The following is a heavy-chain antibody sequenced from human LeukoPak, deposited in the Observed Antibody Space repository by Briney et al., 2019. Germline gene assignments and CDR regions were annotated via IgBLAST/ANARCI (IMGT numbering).Heavy chain of an antibody. Sequence: ASVKVSCRASGYTFTSYDINWVRQAPGQGLEWMGWINPNNGNTGYAQKFKDRVILTRNTSTKTAYMELSSLRFEDTAVYYCARGQVGVGRPSTFGVVHPTWFDPWGQGTLVTVSS. CDR3: ARGQVGVGRPSTFGVVHPTWFDP. CDR1: GYTFTSYD. CDR2: INPNNGNT. D-gene: IGHD3-3*01. V-gene: IGHV1-8*01. J-gene: IGHJ5*02.